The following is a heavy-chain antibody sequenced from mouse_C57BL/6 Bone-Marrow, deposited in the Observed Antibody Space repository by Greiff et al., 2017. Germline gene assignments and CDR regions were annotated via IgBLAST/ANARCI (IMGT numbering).Heavy chain of an antibody. J-gene: IGHJ3*01. Sequence: VQLQQPGAELVKPGASVKMSCKASGYTFTSYWITWVKQRPGQGLEWIGDIYPGSGSTNYNEKFKSKATLTVDTSSSTAYMQLSYLTSEDSAVYYGSREGIDYGYSWLAYWGQGTLVTVSA. CDR2: IYPGSGST. V-gene: IGHV1-55*01. D-gene: IGHD2-2*01. CDR3: SREGIDYGYSWLAY. CDR1: GYTFTSYW.